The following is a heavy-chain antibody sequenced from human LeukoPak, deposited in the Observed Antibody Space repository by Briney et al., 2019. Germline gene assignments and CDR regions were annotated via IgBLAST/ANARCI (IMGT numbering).Heavy chain of an antibody. Sequence: GGSLRLSCAASGFTVSSIYMSWVRQAPGKGLEWVSVIYSGGNTYYADSVKGRFTIPRDNSKNTLYLQMNSLRAEDTAVYYCARDRGGLGAFDIWGQGTMVTVSS. CDR3: ARDRGGLGAFDI. CDR2: IYSGGNT. J-gene: IGHJ3*02. D-gene: IGHD3-16*01. CDR1: GFTVSSIY. V-gene: IGHV3-53*01.